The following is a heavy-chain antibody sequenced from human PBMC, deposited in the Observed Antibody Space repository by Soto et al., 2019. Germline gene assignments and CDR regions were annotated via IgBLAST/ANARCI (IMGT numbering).Heavy chain of an antibody. D-gene: IGHD6-13*01. J-gene: IGHJ6*02. CDR1: GGTFSSYA. Sequence: QVQLVQSGAEVKKPGSSVKVSCKASGGTFSSYAISWVRQAPGQGLEWMGGIIPIFGTANYAQKFQGRVPITADESTSTAYMELSSLRSEDTAVYYWARGIAAAGRYYYYGMDVWGQGTTVTVSS. V-gene: IGHV1-69*01. CDR2: IIPIFGTA. CDR3: ARGIAAAGRYYYYGMDV.